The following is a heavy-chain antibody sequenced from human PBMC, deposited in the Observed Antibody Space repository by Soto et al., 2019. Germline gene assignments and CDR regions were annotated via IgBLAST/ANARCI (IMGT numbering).Heavy chain of an antibody. D-gene: IGHD2-8*01. CDR1: GGSFSPYK. V-gene: IGHV4-59*01. CDR2: VYSTGTT. J-gene: IGHJ3*01. Sequence: QVQMQESGPGLVRPSETLSLTCTVSGGSFSPYKWAWIRQPPGKGLEYLGHVYSTGTTDYDPSLKSPVTLSIATSKNQFSLNLRSVTAAVTAVYYCAREWSAFEFWGRGTMVTVSS. CDR3: AREWSAFEF.